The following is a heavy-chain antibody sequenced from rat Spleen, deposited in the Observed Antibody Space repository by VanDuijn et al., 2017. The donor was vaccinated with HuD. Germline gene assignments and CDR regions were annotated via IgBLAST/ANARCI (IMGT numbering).Heavy chain of an antibody. Sequence: EVQLVESGGGLVQPGRSMKLSCAASGFTFSDYYMAWVRQAPKKGLEWVASISYEGSSPYYGDSVKGRFTISRDKARGSLYLRMDSLRSEDTATYDCARVGTGVSRCAYWGQGTLVTVSS. J-gene: IGHJ3*01. D-gene: IGHD3-8*01. CDR2: ISYEGSSP. CDR1: GFTFSDYY. CDR3: ARVGTGVSRCAY. V-gene: IGHV5-22*01.